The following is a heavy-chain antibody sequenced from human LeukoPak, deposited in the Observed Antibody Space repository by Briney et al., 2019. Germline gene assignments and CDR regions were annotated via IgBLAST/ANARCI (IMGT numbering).Heavy chain of an antibody. CDR2: ISGSGAAT. J-gene: IGHJ4*02. CDR3: AKDLSSGWYPYYFDF. CDR1: GFIFSSYE. D-gene: IGHD6-19*01. Sequence: TGGSLRLSCAASGFIFSSYEMNWVRQAPGKGLEWVSAISGSGAATFNADSVKGRFTISRDNSKNTLYLQMNSLRAEDTAVYYCAKDLSSGWYPYYFDFWGRGTLVTVSS. V-gene: IGHV3-23*01.